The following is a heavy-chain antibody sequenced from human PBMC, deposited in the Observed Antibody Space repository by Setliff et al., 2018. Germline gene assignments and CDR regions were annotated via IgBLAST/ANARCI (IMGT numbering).Heavy chain of an antibody. V-gene: IGHV4-59*11. Sequence: SETLSLTCTVSDGSSSSHYWSWIRQPPGKGLEWIGYIHFNGTTNYNPSLKSRVTLSLDTSKNQFSLELSSVTAADTAMYYCARENGYCSGGACYFMFDYWGQGTLVTVSS. CDR2: IHFNGTT. D-gene: IGHD2-15*01. J-gene: IGHJ4*02. CDR3: ARENGYCSGGACYFMFDY. CDR1: DGSSSSHY.